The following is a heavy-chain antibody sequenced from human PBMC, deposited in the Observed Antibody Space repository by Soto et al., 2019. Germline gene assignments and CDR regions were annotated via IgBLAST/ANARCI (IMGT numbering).Heavy chain of an antibody. J-gene: IGHJ6*02. Sequence: ASVKVSCKASGFTFTSSAVQWVRQARGQRLEWIGWIVVGSGNTNYAQKFQERVTITRDMSTSTAYMELSSLRSEDTAVYYCAADRRLQFYYYYGMDVWGQGTTVTVSS. D-gene: IGHD4-4*01. V-gene: IGHV1-58*01. CDR1: GFTFTSSA. CDR3: AADRRLQFYYYYGMDV. CDR2: IVVGSGNT.